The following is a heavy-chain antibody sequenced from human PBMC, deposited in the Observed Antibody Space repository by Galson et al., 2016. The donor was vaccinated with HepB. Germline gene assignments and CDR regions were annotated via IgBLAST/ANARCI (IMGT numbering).Heavy chain of an antibody. CDR3: ARDHISGRGPFFDY. J-gene: IGHJ4*02. CDR1: GLSFSVRG. V-gene: IGHV3-7*03. CDR2: IKEDGSST. D-gene: IGHD5-12*01. Sequence: SLRLSCATSGLSFSVRGMHWVRQAPGRGLEWLANIKEDGSSTNHVDSVKGRFTISRDNAKTSLYLQMNSLRAEDAAVYYCARDHISGRGPFFDYWGQGTLVTVSS.